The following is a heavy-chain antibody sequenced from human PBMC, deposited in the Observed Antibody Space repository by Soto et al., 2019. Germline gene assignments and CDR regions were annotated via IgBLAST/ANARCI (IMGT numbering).Heavy chain of an antibody. CDR3: ARDRESGHGAVAGTGDY. CDR1: GYTFTSYG. J-gene: IGHJ4*02. Sequence: ASGKVSCKASGYTFTSYGISWVRQAPGQGLEWMGWISAYNGNTNYAQKLQGRVTMTTDTSTSTAYMELRSLRSDDTAVYYCARDRESGHGAVAGTGDYWGQGTLVTVSS. CDR2: ISAYNGNT. V-gene: IGHV1-18*04. D-gene: IGHD6-19*01.